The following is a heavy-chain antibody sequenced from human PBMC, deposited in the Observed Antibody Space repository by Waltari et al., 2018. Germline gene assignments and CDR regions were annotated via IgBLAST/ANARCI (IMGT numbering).Heavy chain of an antibody. D-gene: IGHD3-9*01. CDR3: SSGDGTGSHLFDY. Sequence: QVQLQQWGAGLLKPAETLALTCAADGGSFSGNDWSWIRQPPGKGLEWIGEINHSGSTNYTPSLTSRVTISVDTSKTQFSLKLSSVTAAATAVYYCSSGDGTGSHLFDYWGQGTLVTVSS. CDR1: GGSFSGND. CDR2: INHSGST. J-gene: IGHJ4*02. V-gene: IGHV4-34*01.